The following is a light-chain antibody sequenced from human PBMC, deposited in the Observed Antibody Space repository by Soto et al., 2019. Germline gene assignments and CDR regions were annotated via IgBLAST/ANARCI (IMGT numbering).Light chain of an antibody. CDR3: QQYNKLPPVYT. V-gene: IGKV3D-15*01. CDR1: QSVSSS. CDR2: DAS. Sequence: EIVMTQSPDILSVSPGERATLSCRASQSVSSSLAWYQQKPGQAPRLLIYDASTRATGIPARFSGSGTGTEFTLTISSLQSEDFALYYCQQYNKLPPVYTFGQGTKLEIK. J-gene: IGKJ2*01.